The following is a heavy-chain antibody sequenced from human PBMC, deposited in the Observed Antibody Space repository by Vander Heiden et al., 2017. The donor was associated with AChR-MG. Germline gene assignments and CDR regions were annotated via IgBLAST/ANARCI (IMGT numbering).Heavy chain of an antibody. D-gene: IGHD1-1*01. CDR2: IRYDGSNK. V-gene: IGHV3-30*02. CDR1: GFTFSSYG. CDR3: AKEGEMATTTLFGY. J-gene: IGHJ4*02. Sequence: QVQLVESGGGVVQPGGSLRLSCAASGFTFSSYGMHWVRQAPGKGLEWVAFIRYDGSNKYYADSVKGRFTISRDNSKNTLYLQMNSLRAEDTAVYYCAKEGEMATTTLFGYWGQGTLVTVSS.